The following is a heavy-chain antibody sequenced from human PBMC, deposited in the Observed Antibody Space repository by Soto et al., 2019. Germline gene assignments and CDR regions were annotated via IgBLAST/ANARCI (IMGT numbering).Heavy chain of an antibody. J-gene: IGHJ4*02. CDR1: GFTLSSYS. D-gene: IGHD2-21*01. V-gene: IGHV3-21*01. CDR3: ARDGTVV. Sequence: EVQLVESGGGLVKPGGSLRLSCAASGFTLSSYSMNWVRQAPVKGREWVSSISSSSRYIYYADSVKGRFTLSRDNAKNSRHLQMNRLRAEDTAVYYCARDGTVVWGQGTLVTVSS. CDR2: ISSSSRYI.